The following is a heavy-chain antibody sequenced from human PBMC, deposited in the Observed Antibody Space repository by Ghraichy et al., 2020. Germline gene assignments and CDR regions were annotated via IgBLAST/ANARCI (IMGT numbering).Heavy chain of an antibody. CDR1: GLTFGNFV. Sequence: GGSLRLSCAASGLTFGNFVMNWVRQAPGKGLEWVSTISSSGATTYYAGSVKGRFTISRDNSKSTLYLQMDSLRAEDTAVYYCAKDGAGNCRGGSCHHHACWGKGPLVTVSS. J-gene: IGHJ4*01. CDR3: AKDGAGNCRGGSCHHHAC. CDR2: ISSSGATT. D-gene: IGHD2-15*01. V-gene: IGHV3-23*01.